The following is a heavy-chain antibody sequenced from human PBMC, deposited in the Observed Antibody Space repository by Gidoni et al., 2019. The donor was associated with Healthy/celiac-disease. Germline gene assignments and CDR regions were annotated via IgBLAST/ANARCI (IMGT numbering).Heavy chain of an antibody. CDR1: GFPFSSYG. CDR3: ARDGSSASYCTNGVCYPWWYFDL. CDR2: IWYEGSNK. D-gene: IGHD2-8*01. V-gene: IGHV3-33*01. J-gene: IGHJ2*01. Sequence: QVQLVASGGGVVQPGRSLRIPCAASGFPFSSYGMHCVSQDPGKGLGGVEVIWYEGSNKYYADSVKGRFTISRDNSKNTLYLQMNSLRAEDTAVYYCARDGSSASYCTNGVCYPWWYFDLWGRGTLVTVSS.